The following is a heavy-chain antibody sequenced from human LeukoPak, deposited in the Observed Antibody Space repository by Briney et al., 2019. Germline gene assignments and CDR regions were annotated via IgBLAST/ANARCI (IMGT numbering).Heavy chain of an antibody. CDR3: AKSDYYDESGHPSSFEY. Sequence: TGTSLRLSCAASGFTLSTYAMHWVRQPPGKGLEWVATVWYGGRTKEYTDSVKDRFTISRDNSKNTLYLQMDSLRAEDAAVYYCAKSDYYDESGHPSSFEYWGQGTLVTVSS. V-gene: IGHV3-33*06. CDR1: GFTLSTYA. CDR2: VWYGGRTK. J-gene: IGHJ4*02. D-gene: IGHD3-16*01.